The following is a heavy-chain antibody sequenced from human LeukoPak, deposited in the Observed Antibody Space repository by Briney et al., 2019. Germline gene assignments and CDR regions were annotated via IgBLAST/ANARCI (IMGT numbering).Heavy chain of an antibody. J-gene: IGHJ6*03. D-gene: IGHD3-10*01. CDR1: GFSLNTSGMC. Sequence: SGPTLVNPTQTLTLTCTFSGFSLNTSGMCVSWIRQPPGKALEWLARIDWDDDKYYRTSLKTRLTISKDTSKNQVVLTLTNMDPVDTATYYCARTRETIIRGGVGVGYYYMDVWGKGTTVTISS. CDR2: IDWDDDK. V-gene: IGHV2-70*11. CDR3: ARTRETIIRGGVGVGYYYMDV.